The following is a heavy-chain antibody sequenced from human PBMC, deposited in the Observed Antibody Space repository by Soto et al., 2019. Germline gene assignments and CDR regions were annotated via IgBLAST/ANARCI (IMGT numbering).Heavy chain of an antibody. CDR1: GFTFRSYE. D-gene: IGHD2-15*01. CDR2: IRSSGSII. J-gene: IGHJ3*02. CDR3: ARRLWDVAVVVAATRGVFDI. Sequence: EVQLVESGGGLIQPGGSMRLSCAASGFTFRSYEMNWVRRAPGKGLEWVSHIRSSGSIIYYADSVKGRFSISRDNAKNLLYLQMNSLGAEDTAVYYCARRLWDVAVVVAATRGVFDIWGQGTMVTVSS. V-gene: IGHV3-48*03.